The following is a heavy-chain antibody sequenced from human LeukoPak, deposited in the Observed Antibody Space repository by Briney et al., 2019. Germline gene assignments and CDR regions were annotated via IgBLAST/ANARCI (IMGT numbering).Heavy chain of an antibody. J-gene: IGHJ3*02. CDR2: ISWNSGSI. Sequence: PGRSLRLSCAASGFTFDDYAMHWVRQAPGKGLEWVSGISWNSGSIGYADSVKGRFTISRDNAKNSLYLQMNSLRAEDTALYYCAKDYRSSLHAFDIWGQGTMVTVSS. CDR3: AKDYRSSLHAFDI. D-gene: IGHD4-11*01. V-gene: IGHV3-9*01. CDR1: GFTFDDYA.